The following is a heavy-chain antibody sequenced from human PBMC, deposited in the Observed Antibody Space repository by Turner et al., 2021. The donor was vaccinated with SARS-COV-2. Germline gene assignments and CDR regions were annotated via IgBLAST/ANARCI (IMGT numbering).Heavy chain of an antibody. D-gene: IGHD5-18*01. J-gene: IGHJ4*02. CDR2: IYYSGDT. CDR1: DGSISSNIYY. Sequence: QLQLQESGPGLVKPSETLSHTCTVSDGSISSNIYYWSWIRQSPGKGLAWIGSIYYSGDTFYNPSLKSRVTISMDTSKNQFSLRLTSVTAADTAVYYCATREYSSGHFDYWGQGTLVTVSS. V-gene: IGHV4-39*01. CDR3: ATREYSSGHFDY.